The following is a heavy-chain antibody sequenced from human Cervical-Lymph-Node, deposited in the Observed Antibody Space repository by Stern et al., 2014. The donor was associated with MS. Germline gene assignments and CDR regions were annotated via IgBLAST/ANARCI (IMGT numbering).Heavy chain of an antibody. V-gene: IGHV3-30-3*01. J-gene: IGHJ6*02. D-gene: IGHD3-3*01. CDR1: GFTFSRHS. CDR3: ARDLQDYLYWSGHLRPDV. CDR2: ISYDGSNK. Sequence: VQLVESGGGVVQPGRSLRLSCAASGFTFSRHSMHWVRQAPGKGLEWVAVISYDGSNKYYADSVKGRFTISRDNSKDTLSLQMDSPRLDDTAVYYCARDLQDYLYWSGHLRPDVWGQGTTVIVFS.